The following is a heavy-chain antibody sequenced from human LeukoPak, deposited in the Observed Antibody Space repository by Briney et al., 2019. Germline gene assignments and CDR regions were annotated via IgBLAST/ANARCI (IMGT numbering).Heavy chain of an antibody. CDR3: ARVGKRMAAAGDYYFYMDV. J-gene: IGHJ6*03. D-gene: IGHD6-13*01. V-gene: IGHV4-39*01. CDR2: IYYTGTT. CDR1: GGSISSSLYH. Sequence: SETLSLTCTVSGGSISSSLYHWGWIRQSPGKNLEWLGSIYYTGTTHYNPSLKSRVTISVDTSKNQFSLNLSSVTAADTAVYYCARVGKRMAAAGDYYFYMDVWGKGTTVTISS.